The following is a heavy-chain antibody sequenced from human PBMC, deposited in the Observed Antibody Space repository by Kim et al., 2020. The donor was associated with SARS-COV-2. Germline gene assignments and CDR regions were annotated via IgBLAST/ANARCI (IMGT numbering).Heavy chain of an antibody. D-gene: IGHD3-22*01. Sequence: GGSLRLSCAASGFTFSSYGMHWVRQAPGKGLEWVAVISYDGSNKYYADSVKGRFTISRDNSKNTLYLQMNSLRAEDTAVYYCAKDRERVPQFTYYYDSSGYSLGYWGQGTLVTVSS. J-gene: IGHJ4*02. CDR1: GFTFSSYG. V-gene: IGHV3-30*18. CDR3: AKDRERVPQFTYYYDSSGYSLGY. CDR2: ISYDGSNK.